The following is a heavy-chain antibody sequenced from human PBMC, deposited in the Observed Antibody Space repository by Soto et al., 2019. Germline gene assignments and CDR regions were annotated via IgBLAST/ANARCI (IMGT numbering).Heavy chain of an antibody. CDR2: IKQDGSEK. CDR1: GFALRDYW. J-gene: IGHJ6*02. V-gene: IGHV3-7*05. Sequence: EVHLVESGGGLVQPGGSLRLSCVVSGFALRDYWMSWVRQAPGKGLEWVANIKQDGSEKRYVDSVKGRFTISRDNAKNSLYLQMNSLRAEDTAVYYCAREFRKSPTSAYNGMDVWGQGTTVTVSS. CDR3: AREFRKSPTSAYNGMDV.